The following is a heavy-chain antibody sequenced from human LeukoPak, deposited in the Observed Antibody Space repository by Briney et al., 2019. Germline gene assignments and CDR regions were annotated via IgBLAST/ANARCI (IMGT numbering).Heavy chain of an antibody. Sequence: SETLSLTCTVSGGSISSYYWSWIRQPPGKGLKWIGYIYYSGSTNYNPSLKSRVTISVDTSKNQFSLKLSSVTAADTAVYYCARQTGTTRYGMDVWGQGTTVTVSS. CDR2: IYYSGST. CDR1: GGSISSYY. D-gene: IGHD1-7*01. V-gene: IGHV4-59*08. J-gene: IGHJ6*02. CDR3: ARQTGTTRYGMDV.